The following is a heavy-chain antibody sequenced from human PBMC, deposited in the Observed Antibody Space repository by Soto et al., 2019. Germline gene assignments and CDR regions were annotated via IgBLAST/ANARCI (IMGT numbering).Heavy chain of an antibody. D-gene: IGHD2-8*01. J-gene: IGHJ2*01. V-gene: IGHV4-39*01. CDR3: ARGVSLYWYFDL. CDR1: GGSISSSSYY. Sequence: SETLSLTCTVSGGSISSSSYYWGWIRQPPGKGLEWIGSIYYSGSTYYNPSLKSRVTISVDTSKNQFSLKLSSVTAADTAVYYCARGVSLYWYFDLWGRVTLVTVSS. CDR2: IYYSGST.